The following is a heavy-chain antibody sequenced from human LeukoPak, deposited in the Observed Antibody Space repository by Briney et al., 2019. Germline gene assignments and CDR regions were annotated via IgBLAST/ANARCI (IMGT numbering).Heavy chain of an antibody. CDR2: IFGSGGSP. Sequence: PGGSLRLSCKASGFTFGSYAMYWVRQAPGKGLEGVAGIFGSGGSPHYADSVKGRFTISRDNSQNTVYLHINSLRAEDTAVYYCGKTTVGYSSGQKPAWPVDYWGQGTLVTVSS. CDR3: GKTTVGYSSGQKPAWPVDY. D-gene: IGHD5-18*01. CDR1: GFTFGSYA. J-gene: IGHJ4*02. V-gene: IGHV3-23*01.